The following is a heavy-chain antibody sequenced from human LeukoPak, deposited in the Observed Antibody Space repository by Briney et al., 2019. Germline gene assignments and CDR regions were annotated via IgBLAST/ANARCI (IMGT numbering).Heavy chain of an antibody. CDR1: GYTFTGYY. V-gene: IGHV1-2*02. Sequence: GASVKVSCKASGYTFTGYYMHWVRQAPGQGLEWMGWINPNSGGTNYAQKFQGRVTMTRDTSISTAYMELSRLRSDDTTVYYCARDSGTTGEVKFDPWGQGTLVTVSP. J-gene: IGHJ5*02. CDR3: ARDSGTTGEVKFDP. CDR2: INPNSGGT. D-gene: IGHD3-10*01.